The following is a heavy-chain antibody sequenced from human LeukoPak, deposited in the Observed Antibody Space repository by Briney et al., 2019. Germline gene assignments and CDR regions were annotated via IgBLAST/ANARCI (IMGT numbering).Heavy chain of an antibody. CDR3: ARGPASAYAFDI. V-gene: IGHV1-8*03. D-gene: IGHD6-25*01. J-gene: IGHJ3*02. Sequence: ASVKVSCKASGYTFTSYDINWVRQATGQGLEWMGWMNPNSGNTGYAQKFQGRVTITRNTSISTAYMELSSLRSEDTAVYYCARGPASAYAFDIWGQGTMVTVSS. CDR2: MNPNSGNT. CDR1: GYTFTSYD.